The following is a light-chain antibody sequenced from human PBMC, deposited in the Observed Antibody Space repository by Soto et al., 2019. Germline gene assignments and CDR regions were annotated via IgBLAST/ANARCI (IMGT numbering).Light chain of an antibody. CDR3: QQYGSSGT. J-gene: IGKJ1*01. V-gene: IGKV3-20*01. CDR1: QSVSSSY. Sequence: IVLTQSPGTLSLSTGERATLSCRASQSVSSSYLAWYQPKPGEAPRLLIYGASSRATGIPDRLSGSGSGTDFTLPISRLEPEDFAVYYCQQYGSSGTFGQGTKVDIK. CDR2: GAS.